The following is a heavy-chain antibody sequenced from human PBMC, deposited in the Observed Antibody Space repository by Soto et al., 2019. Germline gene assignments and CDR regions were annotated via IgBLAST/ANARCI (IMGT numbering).Heavy chain of an antibody. CDR2: IYPGDSDT. D-gene: IGHD2-2*01. Sequence: GESLKISCKGSGYSFTSYWIGWVRQMPGKGLEWMGIIYPGDSDTRYSPPFQGQVTISADKSISTAYLQWSSLKASDTAMYYCARAIVVPAAMPPAFDPWGQGTLVTVSS. J-gene: IGHJ5*02. CDR1: GYSFTSYW. CDR3: ARAIVVPAAMPPAFDP. V-gene: IGHV5-51*01.